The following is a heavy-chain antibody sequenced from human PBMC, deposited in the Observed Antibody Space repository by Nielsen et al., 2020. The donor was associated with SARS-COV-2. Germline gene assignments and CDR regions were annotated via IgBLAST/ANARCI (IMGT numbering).Heavy chain of an antibody. Sequence: GESLKISCAASGFTFSSYSMNWVRQAPGKGLEWVSSISSSSSYIYYADSVKGRFTISRDNAKNSLYLQMNSLRAEDTAVYYCARGRVFGVVDRPKKYYYYMDVWGKGTTVTVSS. CDR2: ISSSSSYI. J-gene: IGHJ6*03. V-gene: IGHV3-21*01. CDR3: ARGRVFGVVDRPKKYYYYMDV. CDR1: GFTFSSYS. D-gene: IGHD3-3*01.